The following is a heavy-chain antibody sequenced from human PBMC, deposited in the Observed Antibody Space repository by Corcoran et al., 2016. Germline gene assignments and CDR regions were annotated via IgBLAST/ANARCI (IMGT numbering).Heavy chain of an antibody. CDR1: GYTFTSYA. D-gene: IGHD3-10*01. CDR2: INAGNGNT. J-gene: IGHJ4*02. V-gene: IGHV1-3*01. Sequence: QVQLVQSGAEVKKPGASVKVSCKASGYTFTSYAMHWVRQAPGQRLEWMGWINAGNGNTKYSQKFQGRVTITRDTSASTAYMELSSLRSEDTAVYYGARDRLLWFGELLDWGQGTLVTVSS. CDR3: ARDRLLWFGELLD.